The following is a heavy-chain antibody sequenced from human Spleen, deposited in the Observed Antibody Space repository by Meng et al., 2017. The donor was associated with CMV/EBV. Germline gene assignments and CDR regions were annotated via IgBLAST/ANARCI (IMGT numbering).Heavy chain of an antibody. J-gene: IGHJ6*02. Sequence: GESLKISCAASGFTFSDYYMSWIRQAPGKGLEWVAVISYDGSNKYYADSVKGRFTISRDNSKNTLYLQMISLRAGDTAVYYCARDGDSRNWPLYYYGMDVWGQGTTVTVSS. CDR2: ISYDGSNK. D-gene: IGHD6-13*01. CDR1: GFTFSDYY. V-gene: IGHV3-30*03. CDR3: ARDGDSRNWPLYYYGMDV.